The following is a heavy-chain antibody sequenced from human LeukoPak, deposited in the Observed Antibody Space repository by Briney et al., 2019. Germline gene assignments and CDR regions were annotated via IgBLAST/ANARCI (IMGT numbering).Heavy chain of an antibody. CDR1: GGSFSGYY. CDR3: AREAHSMKYYYGSGSLAGILDV. V-gene: IGHV4-34*01. Sequence: PETLSLTCAVYGGSFSGYYWSWIRQPPGKGLEWIGEINHSGSTNYNPSLKSRVTISVDTSKNQFSLKLSSVTAADTAVYYCAREAHSMKYYYGSGSLAGILDVWGKGTTVTVSS. D-gene: IGHD3-10*01. J-gene: IGHJ6*04. CDR2: INHSGST.